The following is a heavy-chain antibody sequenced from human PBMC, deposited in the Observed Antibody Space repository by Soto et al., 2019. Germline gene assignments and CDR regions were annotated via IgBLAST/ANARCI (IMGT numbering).Heavy chain of an antibody. CDR2: ISAHNGNT. CDR1: GYGFTTYG. Sequence: QVHLVQSGAEVKKPGASVKVSCKGSGYGFTTYGITWVRQAPGQGLEWMAWISAHNGNTNYAQKLQGRVTVTGDTSTSTAYMERRSLRSDDTAVYYCARGRYGDYWGQGALVTVSS. CDR3: ARGRYGDY. J-gene: IGHJ4*02. V-gene: IGHV1-18*01. D-gene: IGHD1-1*01.